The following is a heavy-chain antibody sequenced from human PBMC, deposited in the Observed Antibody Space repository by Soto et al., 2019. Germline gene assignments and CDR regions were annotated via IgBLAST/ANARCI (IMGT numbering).Heavy chain of an antibody. V-gene: IGHV3-23*01. CDR1: FTFSSYS. Sequence: PGGSLRLSCVFTFSSYSMNWVRQAPGKGLEWVSTITGGGGTTYYADSVKGRFTISRDNSKNTLYLQMNSLRAEDTAVYYCAKGLGPTRYCFDYWGQGTLVTVSS. D-gene: IGHD1-26*01. CDR2: ITGGGGTT. J-gene: IGHJ4*02. CDR3: AKGLGPTRYCFDY.